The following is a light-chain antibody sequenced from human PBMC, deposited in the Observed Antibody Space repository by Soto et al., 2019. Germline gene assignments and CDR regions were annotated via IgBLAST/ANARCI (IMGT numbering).Light chain of an antibody. V-gene: IGKV3-15*01. Sequence: VSPGDRATLSCRASQSVSSNLAWYQQKPGQAPRLLIYGASTRATGIPARFSGSGTGTDFTLTISSLQSEDFAVYYCQQYNDWPPYTFGQGTNLEIK. CDR3: QQYNDWPPYT. J-gene: IGKJ2*01. CDR2: GAS. CDR1: QSVSSN.